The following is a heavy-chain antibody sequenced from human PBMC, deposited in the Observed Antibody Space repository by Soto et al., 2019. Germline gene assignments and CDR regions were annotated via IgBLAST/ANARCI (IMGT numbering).Heavy chain of an antibody. CDR3: ARVPLAYCGGDCYSGYFQH. D-gene: IGHD2-21*02. CDR2: ISYDGNNK. V-gene: IGHV3-30-3*01. J-gene: IGHJ1*01. CDR1: GFTFSSYA. Sequence: QVQLVESGGGVVQPGRSLRLSCAASGFTFSSYAMHWVRQAPGKGLEWVAVISYDGNNKYYADSVKGRFTISRDNSKNTLYLQMNSLRAEDTAVYYCARVPLAYCGGDCYSGYFQHWGQGTLVTVSS.